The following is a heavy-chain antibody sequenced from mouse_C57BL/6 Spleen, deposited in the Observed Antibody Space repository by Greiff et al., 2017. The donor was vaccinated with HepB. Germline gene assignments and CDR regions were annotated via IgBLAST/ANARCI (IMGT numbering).Heavy chain of an antibody. CDR3: ARVATGTPFAY. D-gene: IGHD4-1*01. CDR1: GYTFTSYW. V-gene: IGHV1-52*01. J-gene: IGHJ3*01. Sequence: QVQLQQPGAELVRPGASVKLSCKASGYTFTSYWMHWVKQRPIQGLEWIGNIDPSDSETHYNQKFKDKATLTVDKSSSTAYLQLSSLSSEDSAVSYCARVATGTPFAYWGQGTLVTVSA. CDR2: IDPSDSET.